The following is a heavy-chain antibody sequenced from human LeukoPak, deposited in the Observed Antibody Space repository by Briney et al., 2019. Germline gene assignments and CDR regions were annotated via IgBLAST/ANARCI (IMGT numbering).Heavy chain of an antibody. J-gene: IGHJ6*02. CDR3: ARTLAHCSGGSCYSYYYYGMDV. CDR1: GYSFTSYW. CDR2: IYPGDSDT. Sequence: GESLKISCKGSGYSFTSYWIGWVRQMPGKGLEWIGIIYPGDSDTRYSPSFQGQVTISADKSTSTAYLQWSSLKASDTAMYYCARTLAHCSGGSCYSYYYYGMDVWGQGTTVTVSS. V-gene: IGHV5-51*01. D-gene: IGHD2-15*01.